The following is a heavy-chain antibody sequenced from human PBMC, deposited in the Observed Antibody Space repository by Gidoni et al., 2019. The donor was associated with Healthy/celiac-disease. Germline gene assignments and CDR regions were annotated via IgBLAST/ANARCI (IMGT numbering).Heavy chain of an antibody. D-gene: IGHD2-2*01. J-gene: IGHJ4*02. CDR2: ISYDGSNK. Sequence: QVQLVESGGGVVQPGRSLRLSCAASGFTFISYGRHWVRQAPGKGLEWVAVISYDGSNKYYADSVKGRFTISRDNSKNTLYLQMNSLRAEDTAVYYCAKDPGDCSSTSCSLDCWGQGTLVTVSS. V-gene: IGHV3-30*18. CDR3: AKDPGDCSSTSCSLDC. CDR1: GFTFISYG.